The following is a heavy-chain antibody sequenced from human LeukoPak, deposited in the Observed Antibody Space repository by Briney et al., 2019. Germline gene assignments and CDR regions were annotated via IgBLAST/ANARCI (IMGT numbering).Heavy chain of an antibody. CDR2: INAGNGNT. D-gene: IGHD1-26*01. CDR3: ARERVVGATRYYFDY. V-gene: IGHV1-3*01. J-gene: IGHJ4*02. Sequence: ASVKVSCKASGYTFASYAMHWVRQAPGQRLEWMGWINAGNGNTKYSQKFQGRVTITRDTSASTAYMELSSLRSEDTAVYYCARERVVGATRYYFDYWGQGTLVTVSS. CDR1: GYTFASYA.